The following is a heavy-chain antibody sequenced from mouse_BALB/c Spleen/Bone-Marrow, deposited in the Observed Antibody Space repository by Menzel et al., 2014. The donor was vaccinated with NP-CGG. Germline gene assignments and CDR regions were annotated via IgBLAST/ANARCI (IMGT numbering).Heavy chain of an antibody. V-gene: IGHV5-9-1*01. CDR1: GFTFSSYA. D-gene: IGHD2-4*01. CDR2: ISSGGSYT. Sequence: EVLLVESGGGLVKPGGSLILSCAASGFTFSSYAMFWVRQTPEKRLEWVAAISSGGSYTYYPDSVKGRFTISRDNAKNTLYLQISSLRSEDTAMYYCARHGITRLLDYWGQGTTLTVSS. J-gene: IGHJ2*01. CDR3: ARHGITRLLDY.